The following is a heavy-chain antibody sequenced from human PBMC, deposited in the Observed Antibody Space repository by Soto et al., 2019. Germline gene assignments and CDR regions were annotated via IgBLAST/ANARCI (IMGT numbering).Heavy chain of an antibody. CDR2: ISGSGGST. J-gene: IGHJ4*02. Sequence: PGGSLRLSCAASGFTFRSYAMSWVRQAPGEGLEWVSDISGSGGSTYYADSVKGRFTISRDNSKSTLYLQMNSLRVADTAVYYFAQRTDEGIDYWGQGTLVTVSS. D-gene: IGHD2-21*02. V-gene: IGHV3-23*01. CDR1: GFTFRSYA. CDR3: AQRTDEGIDY.